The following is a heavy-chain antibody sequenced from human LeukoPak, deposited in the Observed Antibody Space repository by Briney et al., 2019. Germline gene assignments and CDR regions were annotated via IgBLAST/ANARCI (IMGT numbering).Heavy chain of an antibody. D-gene: IGHD3-3*01. Sequence: GGSLRLSCAASGFTFTNHPMHWVRQASGKRLQYVSAISPSGDRTWYTDSVKGRFTISRDNSKNTMYLQMDSLRPEDMGVYYCARAFRPASDPHDFYDFWGRGTTVTVSS. V-gene: IGHV3-64*02. J-gene: IGHJ3*01. CDR3: ARAFRPASDPHDFYDF. CDR1: GFTFTNHP. CDR2: ISPSGDRT.